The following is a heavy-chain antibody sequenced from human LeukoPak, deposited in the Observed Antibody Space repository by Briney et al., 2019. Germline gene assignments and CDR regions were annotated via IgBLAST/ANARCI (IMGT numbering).Heavy chain of an antibody. J-gene: IGHJ4*02. CDR3: ARATTSSWYYFDY. V-gene: IGHV4-39*01. CDR1: GGSISSSSYY. D-gene: IGHD6-13*01. CDR2: IYYSGST. Sequence: PSETLSFTCTVSGGSISSSSYYWGWIRQPPGKGLEWIGTIYYSGSTYYNPSLKSRVTISVDTSKNQFSLKLSSVTAADTAVYYCARATTSSWYYFDYWGQGTLVTVSS.